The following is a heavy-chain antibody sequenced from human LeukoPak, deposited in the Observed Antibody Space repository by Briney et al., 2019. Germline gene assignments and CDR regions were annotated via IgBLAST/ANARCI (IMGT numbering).Heavy chain of an antibody. CDR2: IYRSGST. Sequence: SETLSLTCTVSGGSISSSSYYWDWIRQPPGRGLEWIGNIYRSGSTSYNPSLKSRVTISVDTSKNQFSLKVNSVTAADTAVYYCARRHSSGWFYYWGQETLVTVSS. CDR3: ARRHSSGWFYY. D-gene: IGHD6-19*01. J-gene: IGHJ4*02. V-gene: IGHV4-39*07. CDR1: GGSISSSSYY.